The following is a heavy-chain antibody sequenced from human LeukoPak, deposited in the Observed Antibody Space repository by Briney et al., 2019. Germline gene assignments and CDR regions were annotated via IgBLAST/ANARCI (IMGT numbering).Heavy chain of an antibody. CDR3: ARDLAERFPDY. V-gene: IGHV3-48*01. D-gene: IGHD3-3*01. CDR1: GFTLSRHS. Sequence: GGSLRLSCAASGFTLSRHSMNWVRQAPGKGLEWVSYISSSSSTIYYVDSVKGRFTISRDNAKNSLYLQMNSLRAEDTAVYYCARDLAERFPDYWGQGILVTVSS. CDR2: ISSSSSTI. J-gene: IGHJ4*02.